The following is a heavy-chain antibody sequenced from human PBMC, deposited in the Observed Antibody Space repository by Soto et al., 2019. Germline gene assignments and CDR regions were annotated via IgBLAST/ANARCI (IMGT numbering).Heavy chain of an antibody. V-gene: IGHV4-4*02. J-gene: IGHJ4*02. Sequence: QVQLQESGPGLVKPSGTLSLTCAVSGGSISSSNWWSWVRQPPGKGLEWIGEIYHSGSTNYNPSLKGRVNKSGNKSKNQFSLKVGFGDGADTAVYYCARVAVAGKRVDYWGQGTLGTVPS. CDR2: IYHSGST. CDR1: GGSISSSNW. CDR3: ARVAVAGKRVDY. D-gene: IGHD6-19*01.